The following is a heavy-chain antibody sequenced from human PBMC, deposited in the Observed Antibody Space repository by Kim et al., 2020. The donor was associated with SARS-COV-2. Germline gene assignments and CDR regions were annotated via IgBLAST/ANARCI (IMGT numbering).Heavy chain of an antibody. CDR2: ISYDGSNK. Sequence: GGSLRLSCAASGFTFSSYGMHWVRQAPGKGLEWVAVISYDGSNKYYADSVKGRFTISRNNSKNTLYLQMNSLRAEDTAVYYCAKDSGYYYDSSGWGDYWG. V-gene: IGHV3-30*18. CDR1: GFTFSSYG. J-gene: IGHJ4*01. CDR3: AKDSGYYYDSSGWGDY. D-gene: IGHD3-22*01.